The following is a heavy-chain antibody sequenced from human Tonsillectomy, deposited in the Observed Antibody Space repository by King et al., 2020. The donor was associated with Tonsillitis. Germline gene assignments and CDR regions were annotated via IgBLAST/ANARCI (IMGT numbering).Heavy chain of an antibody. D-gene: IGHD2-15*01. Sequence: QLVQSGAEVKKPGASVKVSCKASGYTFTDYYMHWVRQAPGQGLEWMGWINPNSGGTNYAQKFQGRVTMTRDTSISTAYMELSRLRSDDTAVHYCARDPIVVMLAATGSGWFDPWGQGTLVTVSS. CDR1: GYTFTDYY. CDR2: INPNSGGT. CDR3: ARDPIVVMLAATGSGWFDP. V-gene: IGHV1-2*02. J-gene: IGHJ5*02.